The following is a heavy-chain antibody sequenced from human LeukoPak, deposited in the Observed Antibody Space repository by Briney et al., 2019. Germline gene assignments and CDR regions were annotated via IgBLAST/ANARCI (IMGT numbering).Heavy chain of an antibody. D-gene: IGHD3-22*01. CDR2: ISAYNGNT. V-gene: IGHV1-18*01. Sequence: ASVKVSCKASGYTFTSYGISWVRQAPGQGLEWMGWISAYNGNTNYAQKLQGRVTMTTDTSTSTAYMELRSLRSDDTAVYYCARGCYDSSGYYYMDYGMDVWSQGTTVTVSS. CDR1: GYTFTSYG. J-gene: IGHJ6*02. CDR3: ARGCYDSSGYYYMDYGMDV.